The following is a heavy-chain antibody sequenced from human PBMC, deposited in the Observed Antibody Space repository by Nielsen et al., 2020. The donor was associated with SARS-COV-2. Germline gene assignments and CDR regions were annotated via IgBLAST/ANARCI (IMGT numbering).Heavy chain of an antibody. V-gene: IGHV3-74*01. CDR2: INSDGSST. D-gene: IGHD6-19*01. J-gene: IGHJ4*02. CDR1: GFPFSDSY. Sequence: GGSLRLSCAASGFPFSDSYMSWIRQAPGKGLVWVSRINSDGSSTSYADSVKGRFTISRDNAKNTLYLQMNSLRAEDTAVYYCGVAGGYWGQGTLVTVSS. CDR3: GVAGGY.